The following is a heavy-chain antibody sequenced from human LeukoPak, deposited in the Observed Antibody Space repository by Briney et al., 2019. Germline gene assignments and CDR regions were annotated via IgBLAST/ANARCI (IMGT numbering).Heavy chain of an antibody. Sequence: PSETLSLTCTVSGVSINSHYLNWIRQPAGKGLEWIGRIYTSGSTNYNASLKSRVSMSVDTSKNQFSLKLSSVTAADTAVFYCARENSGSYREFDYWGQGTLVTVSS. V-gene: IGHV4-4*07. J-gene: IGHJ4*02. CDR1: GVSINSHY. CDR2: IYTSGST. CDR3: ARENSGSYREFDY. D-gene: IGHD1-26*01.